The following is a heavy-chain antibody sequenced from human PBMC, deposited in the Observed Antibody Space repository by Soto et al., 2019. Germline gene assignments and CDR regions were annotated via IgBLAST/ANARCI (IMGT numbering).Heavy chain of an antibody. J-gene: IGHJ4*02. CDR1: GGSISSYN. V-gene: IGHV4-59*01. Sequence: SETLSLTCTVSGGSISSYNWIWIRQSPGKGLECIGYIHYSGSTNYNPSLKSRVTISMDRSKNEFSLKVRSVTAADTALYFCARAASSGTALRLSYFADCGPGALVTVSS. CDR2: IHYSGST. D-gene: IGHD1-26*01. CDR3: ARAASSGTALRLSYFAD.